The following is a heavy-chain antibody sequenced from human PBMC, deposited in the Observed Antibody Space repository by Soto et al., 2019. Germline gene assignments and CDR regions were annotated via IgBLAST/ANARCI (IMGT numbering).Heavy chain of an antibody. D-gene: IGHD2-8*02. CDR2: IDGGGTT. Sequence: EVHLWESGGDLVQPGGSLRVSCVGSGYTFSSRAMSWVRQAPGKGLEWVSGIDGGGTTDYADSVKGRFTISRDNSQDNLYLQMNSQRAEDTAVYYCATLLGFSSGGSWYSHVADYWGQGTLVTVSS. V-gene: IGHV3-23*01. J-gene: IGHJ4*02. CDR3: ATLLGFSSGGSWYSHVADY. CDR1: GYTFSSRA.